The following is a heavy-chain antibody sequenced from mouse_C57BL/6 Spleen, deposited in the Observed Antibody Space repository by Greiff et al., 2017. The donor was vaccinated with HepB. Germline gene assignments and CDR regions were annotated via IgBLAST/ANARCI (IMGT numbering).Heavy chain of an antibody. CDR3: ARYYYGSSYGWYFDV. D-gene: IGHD1-1*01. J-gene: IGHJ1*03. Sequence: QVQLQQSGPELVKPGASVKISCKASGYAFSSSWMNWVKQRPGKGLEWIGRIYPGDGDTNYNGKFKGKATLTADKSSSTAYMQLSSLTSEDSAVYFCARYYYGSSYGWYFDVGGTGTTVTVSS. CDR2: IYPGDGDT. V-gene: IGHV1-82*01. CDR1: GYAFSSSW.